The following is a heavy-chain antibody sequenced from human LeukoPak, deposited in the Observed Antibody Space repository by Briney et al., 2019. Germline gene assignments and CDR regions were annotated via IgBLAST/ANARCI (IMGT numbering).Heavy chain of an antibody. D-gene: IGHD3-16*02. V-gene: IGHV1-18*01. CDR3: ARHEVGGPIDL. Sequence: ASVKLSRTAAGYTFTSYGISWVRQAPGQGLEWMGWISAYNGNTNYAQKFQGRVTMTTDTSTSTAYMELRSLRSDDTAVYYCARHEVGGPIDLWGEGPLVTVSS. CDR1: GYTFTSYG. J-gene: IGHJ4*02. CDR2: ISAYNGNT.